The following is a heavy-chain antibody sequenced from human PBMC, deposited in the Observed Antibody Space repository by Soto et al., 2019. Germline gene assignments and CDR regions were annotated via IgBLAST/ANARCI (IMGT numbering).Heavy chain of an antibody. CDR1: GGSFSGYY. V-gene: IGHV4-34*01. D-gene: IGHD3-22*01. CDR2: INHSGST. Sequence: QVQLQQWGAGLLKPSETLSLTCAVYGGSFSGYYWSWIRQPPGKGLEWIGEINHSGSTNYNPSLKSRVSISVDTSKKQFSLKLSSVTAADTAVYYCDTYYYDSSGYYLFDYWGKGTLVTVSS. J-gene: IGHJ4*02. CDR3: DTYYYDSSGYYLFDY.